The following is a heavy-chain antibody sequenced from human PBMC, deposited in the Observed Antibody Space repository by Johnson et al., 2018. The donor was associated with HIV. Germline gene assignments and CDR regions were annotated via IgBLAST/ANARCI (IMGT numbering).Heavy chain of an antibody. CDR1: GFTFSSYG. CDR3: ASLRNWAMFRAFDI. J-gene: IGHJ3*02. CDR2: ISSSGSTI. Sequence: MQLVESGGGVVQPGRSLRLSCAASGFTFSSYGMHWVRQAPGKGLEWVSYISSSGSTIYYADSVKGRFTISRDNAKNSLYLQMNSLRAEDTALYYCASLRNWAMFRAFDIWGQGTMVTVSS. D-gene: IGHD5-18*01. V-gene: IGHV3-48*04.